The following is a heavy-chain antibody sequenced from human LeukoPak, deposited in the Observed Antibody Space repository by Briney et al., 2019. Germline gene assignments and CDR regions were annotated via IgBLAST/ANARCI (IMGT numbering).Heavy chain of an antibody. V-gene: IGHV4-34*01. D-gene: IGHD4-11*01. CDR2: INHSGST. CDR1: GGSFSGYY. CDR3: ARDEGYSNYDCFDY. J-gene: IGHJ4*02. Sequence: PSETLSLTCAVYGGSFSGYYWSWIRQPPGKGLEWIGEINHSGSTNYNPSLKSRVTISVDTSKNQFSLKLSSVTAADTAVYYCARDEGYSNYDCFDYWGQGTLVTVSS.